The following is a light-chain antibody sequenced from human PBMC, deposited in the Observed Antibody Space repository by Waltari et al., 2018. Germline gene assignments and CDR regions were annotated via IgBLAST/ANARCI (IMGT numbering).Light chain of an antibody. V-gene: IGLV1-47*01. CDR3: AAWDDSLSGRVM. J-gene: IGLJ2*01. CDR2: MND. Sequence: QSVLTQPASASGAPGQRVTIPCSGSATNPGREYVYYRQLPGTAPNPPIYMNDQPPSGVPDRFSGSQSGTSASLAISGLRSEDEADYYCAAWDDSLSGRVMIGGGTKLTVL. CDR1: ATNPGREY.